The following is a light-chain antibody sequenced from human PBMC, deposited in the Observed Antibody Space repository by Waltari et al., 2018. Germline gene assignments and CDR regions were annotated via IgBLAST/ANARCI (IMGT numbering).Light chain of an antibody. V-gene: IGLV2-11*01. Sequence: QSALTQPRSVSGSPGQSVTISCTGTSRYVGGYDYVSWYQQHPGKAPKLIIYDVTKRPSGVPDRFSGSKSGDTASLTISGLQAEDETDYYCCSYAGSYNFIFGGGTKLTVL. CDR2: DVT. J-gene: IGLJ2*01. CDR3: CSYAGSYNFI. CDR1: SRYVGGYDY.